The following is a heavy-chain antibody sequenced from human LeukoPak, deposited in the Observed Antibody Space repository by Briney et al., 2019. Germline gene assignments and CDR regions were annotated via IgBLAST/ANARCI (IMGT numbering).Heavy chain of an antibody. CDR3: ARVRYRLAETYIDY. D-gene: IGHD3-16*01. CDR2: INPKSGGT. Sequence: GASVKVSCKASGYTFTGYYMHWMRQAPGQGLEWMGWINPKSGGTNYAQKFEARVTMTRDMSISTVYMELSRLRFDDKAVYYCARVRYRLAETYIDYWGQGTLVTVSS. J-gene: IGHJ4*02. CDR1: GYTFTGYY. V-gene: IGHV1-2*02.